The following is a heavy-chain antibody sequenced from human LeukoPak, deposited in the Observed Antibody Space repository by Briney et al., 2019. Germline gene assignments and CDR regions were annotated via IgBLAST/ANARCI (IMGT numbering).Heavy chain of an antibody. CDR3: AREPYGDYFDF. J-gene: IGHJ4*02. Sequence: XRLSCAASGFTFSSYWMSWVRQAPGKGLEWVANIKQDGSDKYYVDSVKGRFTISRDNAKNSLYLQMNSLRAEDTAVYYCAREPYGDYFDFWGQGTLVTVSS. V-gene: IGHV3-7*03. CDR1: GFTFSSYW. CDR2: IKQDGSDK. D-gene: IGHD4-17*01.